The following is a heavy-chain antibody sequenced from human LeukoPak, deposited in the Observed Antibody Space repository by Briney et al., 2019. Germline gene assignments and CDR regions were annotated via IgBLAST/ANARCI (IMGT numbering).Heavy chain of an antibody. Sequence: GESLKISCKGSGYSFSSYWIGWVRQMPGKGLEWMGIIHPGESYSRYSPSFQGQVTISADKSISTTYLQWSSLKASDTAMYYCARQTSSGWNFDYWGQGTLVTVSS. J-gene: IGHJ4*02. CDR1: GYSFSSYW. CDR2: IHPGESYS. D-gene: IGHD6-19*01. CDR3: ARQTSSGWNFDY. V-gene: IGHV5-51*01.